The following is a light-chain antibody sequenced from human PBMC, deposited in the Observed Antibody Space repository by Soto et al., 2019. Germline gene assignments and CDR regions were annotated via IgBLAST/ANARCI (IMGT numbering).Light chain of an antibody. CDR1: NSNIGAGYD. CDR2: GDT. CDR3: QSYDSSLSGPVL. Sequence: QLVLTQPPSVSGALGQRVTISCTGSNSNIGAGYDVNWYQHLPGTAPKLLIYGDTIRPSGVPDRFSGSKSATSASLAIAGLQVEDEGDYYCQSYDSSLSGPVLFGGGTKLTVL. J-gene: IGLJ2*01. V-gene: IGLV1-40*01.